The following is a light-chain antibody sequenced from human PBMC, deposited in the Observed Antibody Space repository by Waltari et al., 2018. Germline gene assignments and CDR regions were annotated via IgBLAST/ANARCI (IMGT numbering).Light chain of an antibody. V-gene: IGLV3-21*03. CDR2: DDR. CDR3: QVWDTSSNVGV. CDR1: NIETKN. J-gene: IGLJ1*01. Sequence: SYVLTQPPSVSVAPGTTAQTTCGGKNIETKNVHWYQQKPGQAPVCVMFDDRDRPSGRPGLFSGSKSGDTATLTSSGVEAGDEADYYCQVWDTSSNVGVFGSGTQVTVL.